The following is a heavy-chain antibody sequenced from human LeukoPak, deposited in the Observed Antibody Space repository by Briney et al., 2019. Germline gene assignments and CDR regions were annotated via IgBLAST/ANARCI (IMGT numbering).Heavy chain of an antibody. Sequence: GGSLRLSCAASGFTFSSYAMSWVRQAPGKGVEWVSAISGSGGSTYYADSVKGRFTISRDNSKNTLYLQMNSLRAEDTAVYYCAKFTFGGVIAFDYWGQGTLVTVSS. CDR2: ISGSGGST. CDR3: AKFTFGGVIAFDY. CDR1: GFTFSSYA. V-gene: IGHV3-23*01. J-gene: IGHJ4*02. D-gene: IGHD3-16*02.